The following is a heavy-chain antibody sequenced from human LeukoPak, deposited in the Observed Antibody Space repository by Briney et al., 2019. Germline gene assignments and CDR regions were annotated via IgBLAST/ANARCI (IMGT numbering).Heavy chain of an antibody. CDR2: INQDGGTE. V-gene: IGHV3-7*01. J-gene: IGHJ4*02. Sequence: QPGGSRRLSCAAYGFTFTNYWLTWVRQAPGKGLEWVANINQDGGTEYYVDSMKGRFTISRDNAKNLVYLQINSLRAEDTAVYFRARHTLWRFDYWGQGALVTVSS. CDR3: ARHTLWRFDY. D-gene: IGHD1-1*01. CDR1: GFTFTNYW.